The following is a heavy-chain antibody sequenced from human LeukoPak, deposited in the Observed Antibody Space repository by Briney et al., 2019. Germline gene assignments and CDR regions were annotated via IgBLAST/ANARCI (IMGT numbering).Heavy chain of an antibody. CDR2: IRYSGST. D-gene: IGHD2-21*02. V-gene: IGHV4-59*01. J-gene: IGHJ3*02. Sequence: PSGTLSLTCRVSGGSISSYYWSWLRQPPGKGLEWIGDIRYSGSTNYNPSLTSRVTISVDTSKNQFSLKLSSVTAADTAVHYCARVSCGGDCFSATNAFDIWGQGTVVTVSS. CDR1: GGSISSYY. CDR3: ARVSCGGDCFSATNAFDI.